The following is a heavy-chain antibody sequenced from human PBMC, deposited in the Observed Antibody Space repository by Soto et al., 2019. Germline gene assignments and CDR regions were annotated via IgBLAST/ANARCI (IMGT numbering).Heavy chain of an antibody. V-gene: IGHV3-13*01. CDR3: ARAAMTTVAYYYYYGMDV. CDR1: GFTFSSYD. Sequence: EVQLVESGGGLVKPGGSLRLSCAASGFTFSSYDMHWVRQATGKGLEWVSAIGTAGDTYYPGSVKGRFTISRENAKNSLYLQMNSLRAGDTAVYYCARAAMTTVAYYYYYGMDVWGQGTTVTVSS. D-gene: IGHD4-17*01. CDR2: IGTAGDT. J-gene: IGHJ6*02.